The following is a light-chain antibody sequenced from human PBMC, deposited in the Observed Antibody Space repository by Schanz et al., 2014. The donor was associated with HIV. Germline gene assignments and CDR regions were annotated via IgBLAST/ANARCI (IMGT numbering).Light chain of an antibody. CDR3: QSSDDDDPGL. J-gene: IGLJ3*02. CDR2: GES. V-gene: IGLV6-57*04. CDR1: SGNIADSC. Sequence: FMLTQPHSVSESPGKTATISCTRSSGNIADSCVQWYQQRPGSAPTSVLYGESQRPSGVPDRFSGSIDRSSNSASLTISGLQPEDEGDYYCQSSDDDDPGLFGGGTKLTVL.